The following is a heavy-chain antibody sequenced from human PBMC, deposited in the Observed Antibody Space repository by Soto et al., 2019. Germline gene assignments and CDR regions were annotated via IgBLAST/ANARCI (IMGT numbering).Heavy chain of an antibody. CDR2: INPKFGDT. CDR3: ARNMDYYYGRGSGNGQGV. CDR1: GYTFTAYY. J-gene: IGHJ6*02. Sequence: QVQLVQSGAEVKEPGDSVRVSCEASGYTFTAYYIHWVRRAPGQGLEWMGWINPKFGDTTYAQDFQGRVSMTRDMSISTVYMELRRLTSDDTAIYYCARNMDYYYGRGSGNGQGVWGQGTTVTVFS. V-gene: IGHV1-2*02. D-gene: IGHD3-10*02.